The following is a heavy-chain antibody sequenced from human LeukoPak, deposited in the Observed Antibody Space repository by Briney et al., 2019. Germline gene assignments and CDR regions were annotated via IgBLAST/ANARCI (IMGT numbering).Heavy chain of an antibody. D-gene: IGHD1-26*01. Sequence: SETLSLTCTVSGGSISSTSYYWGWIRQPPGKGLEWIGNIYYSGSTYYNPSLNSRVTISVDTSKNQFSLKLSSVTAADTAVYYCAREIGSRFDYWGQGTLVTVSS. J-gene: IGHJ4*02. CDR1: GGSISSTSYY. CDR2: IYYSGST. V-gene: IGHV4-39*07. CDR3: AREIGSRFDY.